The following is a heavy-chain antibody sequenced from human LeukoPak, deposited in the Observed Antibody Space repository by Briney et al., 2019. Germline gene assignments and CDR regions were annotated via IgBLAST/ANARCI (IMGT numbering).Heavy chain of an antibody. CDR2: ISYDGSNK. D-gene: IGHD2-21*02. V-gene: IGHV3-30*18. Sequence: PGRSLRLSCAASGFTFSSYGMHWVRQAPGKGLEWVAVISYDGSNKYYAGSVKGRFTISRDNSKNTLYLQMNSLRAEDTAVYYCAKDQVAYCGGDCLSGSDPWGQGTLVTVSS. J-gene: IGHJ5*02. CDR3: AKDQVAYCGGDCLSGSDP. CDR1: GFTFSSYG.